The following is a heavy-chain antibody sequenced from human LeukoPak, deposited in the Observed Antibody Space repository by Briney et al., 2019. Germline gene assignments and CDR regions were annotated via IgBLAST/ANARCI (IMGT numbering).Heavy chain of an antibody. CDR1: GGSFSGYY. D-gene: IGHD6-19*01. Sequence: SETLSLTCAVYGGSFSGYYWSWIRQPPGKGLEWIGEINHSGSTNYNPSLKSRVTISVDTPKNQFSLKLSSVTAADTAVYYCARLEMAGTDHYWGQGTLVTVSS. CDR3: ARLEMAGTDHY. J-gene: IGHJ4*02. V-gene: IGHV4-34*01. CDR2: INHSGST.